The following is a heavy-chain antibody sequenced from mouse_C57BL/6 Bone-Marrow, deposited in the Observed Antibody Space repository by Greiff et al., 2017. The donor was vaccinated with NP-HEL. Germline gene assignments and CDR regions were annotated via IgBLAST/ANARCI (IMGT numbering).Heavy chain of an antibody. V-gene: IGHV1-59*01. CDR2: IDPSDSYT. CDR3: ARDWRRFHY. CDR1: GYTFTSYW. J-gene: IGHJ2*01. Sequence: QVQLQQPGAELVRPGTSVKLSCKASGYTFTSYWMHWVKQRPGQGLEWIGVIDPSDSYTNYNQKFKGKATLTVDTSSSTAYMQLSSLTSEDSAVYYCARDWRRFHYWGQGTTLTVSS.